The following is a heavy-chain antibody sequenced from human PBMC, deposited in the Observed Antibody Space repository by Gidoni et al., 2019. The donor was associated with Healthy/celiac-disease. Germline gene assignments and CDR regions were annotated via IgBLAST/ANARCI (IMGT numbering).Heavy chain of an antibody. D-gene: IGHD6-19*01. CDR3: ARGLSSGWDYYFDY. Sequence: VQLVQSGAEVKKPGASVKVSCKASGYTFTSYAMHWVRQAPGQRSEWMGWINAGNGNTKYSQKFQGRVTITRDTSASTAYMELSSLRSEDTAVYYCARGLSSGWDYYFDYWGQGTLVTVSS. V-gene: IGHV1-3*01. CDR2: INAGNGNT. CDR1: GYTFTSYA. J-gene: IGHJ4*02.